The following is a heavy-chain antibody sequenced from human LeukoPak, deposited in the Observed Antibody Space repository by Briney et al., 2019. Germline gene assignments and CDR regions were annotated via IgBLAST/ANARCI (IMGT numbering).Heavy chain of an antibody. CDR2: FYYSGST. CDR3: ARIDGGHHLSPFDY. V-gene: IGHV4-39*01. J-gene: IGHJ4*02. Sequence: SQTLSLTCTVSGGSFSSSSYYWGWIRQPPGKGLEWIGSFYYSGSTYYNPSLKSRVTISVDTSKNQFSLKLSSVTAADTAIYYCARIDGGHHLSPFDYWGQGTLVTVSS. D-gene: IGHD4-23*01. CDR1: GGSFSSSSYY.